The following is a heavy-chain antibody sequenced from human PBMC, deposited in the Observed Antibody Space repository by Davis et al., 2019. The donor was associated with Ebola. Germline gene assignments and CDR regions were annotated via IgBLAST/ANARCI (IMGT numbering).Heavy chain of an antibody. V-gene: IGHV3-30*18. CDR1: GFTFSSYG. J-gene: IGHJ4*02. Sequence: GESLKISCAASGFTFSSYGMHWVRQAPGKGLEWVAVISYDGSNKYYADSVKGRFTISRDNSKNTLYLQMNSLRAEDTAVYYCANDHYYYGSGSYYTNYMDFDYWGQGALVTVSS. CDR2: ISYDGSNK. D-gene: IGHD3-10*01. CDR3: ANDHYYYGSGSYYTNYMDFDY.